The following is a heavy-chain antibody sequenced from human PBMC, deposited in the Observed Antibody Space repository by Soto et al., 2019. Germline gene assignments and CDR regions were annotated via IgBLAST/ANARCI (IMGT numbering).Heavy chain of an antibody. J-gene: IGHJ6*02. Sequence: GESLKISCQGSGYIFARHWIGWVRHMPGKGLEWMGIIFPSDSETRYSPSFQGQVTISVDKSINTAYLQWSSLQASDTAIYFCARYSLIVTPLYGLDVWGQGTTVTVSS. CDR3: ARYSLIVTPLYGLDV. V-gene: IGHV5-51*01. CDR1: GYIFARHW. CDR2: IFPSDSET. D-gene: IGHD1-26*01.